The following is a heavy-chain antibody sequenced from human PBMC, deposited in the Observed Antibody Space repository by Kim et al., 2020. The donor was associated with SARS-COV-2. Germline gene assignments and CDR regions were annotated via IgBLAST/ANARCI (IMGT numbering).Heavy chain of an antibody. D-gene: IGHD4-17*01. CDR3: ARVYGDYQKVHYYYYYGMDG. CDR2: ISSSSSYI. J-gene: IGHJ6*02. CDR1: GFTFSSYS. Sequence: GGSLRLSCAASGFTFSSYSMNWVRQAPGKGLEWVSSISSSSSYIYYADSVKGRFTISRDNAKNSLYLQMNSLRAEDTGVYYCARVYGDYQKVHYYYYYGMDGWGQGTMVTVSS. V-gene: IGHV3-21*01.